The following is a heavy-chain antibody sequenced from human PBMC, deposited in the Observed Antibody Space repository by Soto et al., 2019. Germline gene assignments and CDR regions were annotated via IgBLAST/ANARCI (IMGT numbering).Heavy chain of an antibody. D-gene: IGHD3-10*01. J-gene: IGHJ5*02. Sequence: AETLSLTCNVCGVSLTGYRWNGIRQPPGKTLEGVGFVYHSGGVSYTPSLKGRASISVDRSKNQFSLRLSSVTASDTAVYYCARRLNLGSFDHWGQGTLVT. CDR3: ARRLNLGSFDH. V-gene: IGHV4-59*01. CDR2: VYHSGGV. CDR1: GVSLTGYR.